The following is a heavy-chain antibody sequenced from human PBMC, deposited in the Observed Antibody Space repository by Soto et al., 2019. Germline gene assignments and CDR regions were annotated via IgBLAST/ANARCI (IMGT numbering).Heavy chain of an antibody. Sequence: EVQLVESGGGLVQSGGSLRLSCSASGFTFSSYAMHWVRQAPGKGLEYVSAIKNSGSSTNYAVSVKGRFTVSRDNSKNTLYLQMSSLRSEDTAVYYCAVVAGSYFFDAWGHGTLVTVSS. D-gene: IGHD6-19*01. CDR2: IKNSGSST. V-gene: IGHV3-64D*08. CDR1: GFTFSSYA. CDR3: AVVAGSYFFDA. J-gene: IGHJ4*01.